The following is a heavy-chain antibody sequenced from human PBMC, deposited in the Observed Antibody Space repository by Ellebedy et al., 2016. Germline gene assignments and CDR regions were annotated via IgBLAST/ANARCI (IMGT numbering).Heavy chain of an antibody. CDR1: GFTFSRYW. CDR3: AKDHSEYYYDGGGFFDP. Sequence: GGSLRLXXAASGFTFSRYWMHWVRQAPGKGLEWVSAISGSGGSTYYADSVKGRFTISRDNSKNTLYLQMNSLRAEDTAVYYCAKDHSEYYYDGGGFFDPWGQGTLVTVSS. CDR2: ISGSGGST. D-gene: IGHD3-22*01. V-gene: IGHV3-23*01. J-gene: IGHJ5*02.